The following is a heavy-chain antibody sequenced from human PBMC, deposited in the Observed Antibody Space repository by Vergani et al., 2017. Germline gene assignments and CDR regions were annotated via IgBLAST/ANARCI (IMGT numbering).Heavy chain of an antibody. V-gene: IGHV3-66*02. J-gene: IGHJ3*02. CDR2: IYSGGST. D-gene: IGHD3-9*01. CDR3: ARDHHDILTGYYPSGAFDI. Sequence: EVQLVESGGGLVQPGGSLRLSCAASGFTVSSNYMSWVRQAPGKGLEWVSVIYSGGSTYSADSVKGRFTISRDNSKNTLYLQMNSLRAEDTAVYYCARDHHDILTGYYPSGAFDIWGQGTMVTVAS. CDR1: GFTVSSNY.